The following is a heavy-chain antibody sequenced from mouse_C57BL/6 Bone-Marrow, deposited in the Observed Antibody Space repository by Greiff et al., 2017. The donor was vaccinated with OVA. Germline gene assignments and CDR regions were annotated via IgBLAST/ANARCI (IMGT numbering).Heavy chain of an antibody. CDR3: AHYGSGLCLHY. CDR2: IAPSDSYI. D-gene: IGHD1-1*01. Sequence: QVQLQQPGAELVRPGTSVKLSCKASGYTFTNYWMHWVKQRPGQGLEWIGVIAPSDSYINYNQKFKGRATLTVDTTSSTAYMHLSSLTSEDSAVYYGAHYGSGLCLHYWGQGTSLTVSS. CDR1: GYTFTNYW. V-gene: IGHV1-59*01. J-gene: IGHJ2*02.